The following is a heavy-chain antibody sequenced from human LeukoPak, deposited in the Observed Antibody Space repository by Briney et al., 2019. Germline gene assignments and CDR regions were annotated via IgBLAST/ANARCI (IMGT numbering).Heavy chain of an antibody. V-gene: IGHV3-23*01. D-gene: IGHD2-21*01. CDR3: AKAPVTTCRGAYCYPFDY. CDR1: GFTLSSYA. Sequence: GGSLRLSCAASGFTLSSYAMSWVRQAPGKGLEWVSAISDSGNTYHADSVKGRFTISRDSSKNTLLLQMNRLRPEDAAVYYCAKAPVTTCRGAYCYPFDYWGQGTLVTVSS. CDR2: ISDSGNT. J-gene: IGHJ4*02.